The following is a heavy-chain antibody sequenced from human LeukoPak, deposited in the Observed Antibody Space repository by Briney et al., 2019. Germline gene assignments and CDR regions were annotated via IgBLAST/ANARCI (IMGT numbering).Heavy chain of an antibody. CDR3: AKKVRDGYNYGVGEEFDY. Sequence: ASVKVSCKASGYTFTSYYMHWVRQAPGQGLEWMGWINLNSRGTNYAQKFQGRVTMTRDTSISTAYMELNSLRAEDTAVYYCAKKVRDGYNYGVGEEFDYWGQGTLVTVSS. V-gene: IGHV1-2*02. CDR1: GYTFTSYY. D-gene: IGHD5-24*01. J-gene: IGHJ4*02. CDR2: INLNSRGT.